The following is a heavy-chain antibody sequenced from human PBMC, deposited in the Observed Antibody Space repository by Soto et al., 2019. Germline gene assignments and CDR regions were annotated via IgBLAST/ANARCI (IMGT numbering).Heavy chain of an antibody. CDR2: ISGSGGST. D-gene: IGHD6-13*01. J-gene: IGHJ6*02. V-gene: IGHV3-23*01. CDR1: GFTFSSYA. Sequence: EVQLLESGGGLVQPGGSLRLSCAASGFTFSSYAMSWVRQAPGKGLEWVSAISGSGGSTYYADSVKGRFTISRDNSKNTLYLQINSLRAEDTAVYYCAKDKVGIEQKLVLRYYYGMDVWGQGTTVTVSS. CDR3: AKDKVGIEQKLVLRYYYGMDV.